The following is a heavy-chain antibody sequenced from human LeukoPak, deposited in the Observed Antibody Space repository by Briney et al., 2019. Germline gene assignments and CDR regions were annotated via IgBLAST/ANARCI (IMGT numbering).Heavy chain of an antibody. Sequence: SETLSLTCTVSGGSISSSSYYWGWIRQPPGKGLEWIGSIYYSGSTYYNPSLKSRVTISVDTSKNQFSLKLSSVTAADTAVYYCATHGYSRSGRFQHWGQGTLVTVSS. CDR3: ATHGYSRSGRFQH. J-gene: IGHJ1*01. V-gene: IGHV4-39*07. D-gene: IGHD5-24*01. CDR1: GGSISSSSYY. CDR2: IYYSGST.